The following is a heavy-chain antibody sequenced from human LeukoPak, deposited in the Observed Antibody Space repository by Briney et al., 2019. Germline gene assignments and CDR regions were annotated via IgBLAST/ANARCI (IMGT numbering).Heavy chain of an antibody. CDR1: GGSISSGSYY. J-gene: IGHJ4*02. CDR2: IYYSGST. V-gene: IGHV4-39*01. Sequence: SETLSLTCTVSGGSISSGSYYWGWIRQPPGKGLEWIGSIYYSGSTYYNPSLKSRVTISVDTSKNQFSLKLSSVTAADTAVYYCARHRGLSYYYDSSGVSYFDYWGQGTLVTVSS. D-gene: IGHD3-22*01. CDR3: ARHRGLSYYYDSSGVSYFDY.